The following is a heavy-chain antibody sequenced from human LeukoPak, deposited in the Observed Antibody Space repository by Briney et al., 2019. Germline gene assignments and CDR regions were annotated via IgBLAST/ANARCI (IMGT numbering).Heavy chain of an antibody. D-gene: IGHD2-2*01. V-gene: IGHV3-23*01. CDR2: ISGSGGST. Sequence: PGGSLRLSCAASGFTFSSYAMSWVRQVPGKGLEWVSPISGSGGSTDYADSVKGRFTISRDNSKNTLYLQMNSLRAEDTAVYYCAKDRVVCSTTSCYPGFDYWGQGTLVTVFS. CDR3: AKDRVVCSTTSCYPGFDY. J-gene: IGHJ4*02. CDR1: GFTFSSYA.